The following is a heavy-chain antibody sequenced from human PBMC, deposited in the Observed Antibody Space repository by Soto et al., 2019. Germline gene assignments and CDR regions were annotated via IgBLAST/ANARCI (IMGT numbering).Heavy chain of an antibody. CDR1: GGSISSYY. J-gene: IGHJ4*02. D-gene: IGHD5-12*01. V-gene: IGHV4-59*01. Sequence: SETLSLTCTVSGGSISSYYWSWIRQPPGKGLEWIGYIYYSGSTNYNPSLKSRVTISVDTSKNQFSLKLSSVTAADTAVYYCARDNDSGYDLSYWGQGTLVTVSS. CDR2: IYYSGST. CDR3: ARDNDSGYDLSY.